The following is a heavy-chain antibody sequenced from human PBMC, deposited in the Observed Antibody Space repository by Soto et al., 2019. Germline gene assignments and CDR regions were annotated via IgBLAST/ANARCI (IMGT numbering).Heavy chain of an antibody. CDR2: INWNGGST. V-gene: IGHV3-20*01. CDR1: GFTFDDYG. J-gene: IGHJ6*03. D-gene: IGHD2-15*01. Sequence: GGSLRLSCAASGFTFDDYGMSWVRQAPGKGLEWVSGINWNGGSTGYADSVKGRFTISRDSAKNSLYLQMNSLRAEDTALYHCARTGRPYYYYYMDGWGKGTTVTVSS. CDR3: ARTGRPYYYYYMDG.